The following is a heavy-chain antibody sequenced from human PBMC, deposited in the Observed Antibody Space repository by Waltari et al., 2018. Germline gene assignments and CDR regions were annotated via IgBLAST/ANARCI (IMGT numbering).Heavy chain of an antibody. CDR1: GFPFSSYW. D-gene: IGHD4-4*01. CDR3: ARGGGDSK. V-gene: IGHV3-74*01. J-gene: IGHJ4*02. CDR2: IKSDGSST. Sequence: EVQLVESGGGLVQPGGSLRLSCAASGFPFSSYWMHCVRQAPGKGLVWGSRIKSDGSSTNYADSVKGRFTIARDNAKNTLYLQMNSLRAEDTAVYYCARGGGDSKWGQGTLVTVSS.